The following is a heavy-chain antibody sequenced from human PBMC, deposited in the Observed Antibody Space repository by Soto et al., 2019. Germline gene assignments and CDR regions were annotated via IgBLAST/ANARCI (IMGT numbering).Heavy chain of an antibody. J-gene: IGHJ5*02. CDR1: GGSISSSSYY. CDR2: IYYSGST. CDR3: ARNGDPPGDVAVEAAIPATNWFDP. Sequence: QLQLQESGPGLVKPSETLSLTCTVSGGSISSSSYYWGWISQPPGKGLEWIGSIYYSGSTYYNPSRKSRVTISEDTSRRPFSLKQNFGPNEDTAVYSCARNGDPPGDVAVEAAIPATNWFDPWGPGTLVPVSS. D-gene: IGHD2-2*01. V-gene: IGHV4-39*01.